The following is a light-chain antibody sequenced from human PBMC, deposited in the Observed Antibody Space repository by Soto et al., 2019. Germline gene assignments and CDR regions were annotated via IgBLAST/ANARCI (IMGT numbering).Light chain of an antibody. CDR2: AAS. V-gene: IGKV1-27*01. CDR1: QGINNY. J-gene: IGKJ1*01. Sequence: DIQMTQSPSSLSASVGDRVTITCRASQGINNYLAWYQQKPWKVPKLLIYAASTLQSGLPSRFSGSGSGTDFTLTISHLHPEDVATYYCQRYNRAPWTFGQGTKVEIK. CDR3: QRYNRAPWT.